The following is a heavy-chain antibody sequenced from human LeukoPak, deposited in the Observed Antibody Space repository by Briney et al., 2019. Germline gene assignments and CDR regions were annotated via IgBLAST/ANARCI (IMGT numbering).Heavy chain of an antibody. J-gene: IGHJ4*02. CDR1: GFTFSSYG. V-gene: IGHV3-30*18. Sequence: GGSLRLSCAASGFTFSSYGMHWVRQAPGKGLEWVAVISYDGSNKYYADSVKGRFTISRDNSKNTLYLQMNSLRAEDTAVYYCAKDPTITMIVVVITRFDYWGQGTLVTVSS. D-gene: IGHD3-22*01. CDR2: ISYDGSNK. CDR3: AKDPTITMIVVVITRFDY.